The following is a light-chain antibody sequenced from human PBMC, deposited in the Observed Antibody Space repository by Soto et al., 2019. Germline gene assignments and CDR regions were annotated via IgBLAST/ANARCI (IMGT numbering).Light chain of an antibody. V-gene: IGKV3-20*01. CDR1: QSISSGY. Sequence: EIVLTQSQDTLSLSPGERATLSCRASQSISSGYLAWYQQKPGQTPRVLIYHTSSRATGIPARFSGSGSARDFTLTISRLEPEDFAVYYCQQYASSPPWTFGQGTKVEIK. CDR2: HTS. CDR3: QQYASSPPWT. J-gene: IGKJ1*01.